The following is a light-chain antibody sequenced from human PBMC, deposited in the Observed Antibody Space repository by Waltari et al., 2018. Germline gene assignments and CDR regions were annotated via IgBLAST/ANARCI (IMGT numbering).Light chain of an antibody. CDR2: RDS. V-gene: IGLV3-1*01. CDR1: QLGNTY. CDR3: LAWDTTTARYV. Sequence: YDLTQPPSVSVSPGQTASITCSGDQLGNTYVSWYQQNPGQSPVRVIYRDSQRPAGIPQRFSGSNSANTGTLTISGTQVMDEADYYCLAWDTTTARYVFGTGTKVSVL. J-gene: IGLJ1*01.